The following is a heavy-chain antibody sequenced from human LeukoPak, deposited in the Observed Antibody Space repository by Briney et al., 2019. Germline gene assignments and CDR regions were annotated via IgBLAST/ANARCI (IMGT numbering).Heavy chain of an antibody. J-gene: IGHJ4*02. Sequence: GASVKISCKGSGYSFTSYWIGWVRQMPGKGLEWMGIIYPGDSDTRYSPSFQGQVTISADKSISTAYLQWSSLKASDTAMYYCARRGTHYDILTGYYSSWYYFDYWGQGTLVTVSS. V-gene: IGHV5-51*01. D-gene: IGHD3-9*01. CDR3: ARRGTHYDILTGYYSSWYYFDY. CDR1: GYSFTSYW. CDR2: IYPGDSDT.